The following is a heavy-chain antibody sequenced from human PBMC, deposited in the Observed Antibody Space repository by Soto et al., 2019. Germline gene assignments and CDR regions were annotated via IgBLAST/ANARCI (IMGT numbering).Heavy chain of an antibody. D-gene: IGHD3-3*01. CDR2: IYYSGST. V-gene: IGHV4-39*01. J-gene: IGHJ6*02. CDR1: GGSISSSSYY. CDR3: ASTINAYDYHYYGMDV. Sequence: SETLSLTCTVYGGSISSSSYYWGWIRQPPGKGLEWIGSIYYSGSTYYNPSLKSRVTISVDTSKNQFSLKLSSVTAADTAVYYCASTINAYDYHYYGMDVWGQGSTVTVSS.